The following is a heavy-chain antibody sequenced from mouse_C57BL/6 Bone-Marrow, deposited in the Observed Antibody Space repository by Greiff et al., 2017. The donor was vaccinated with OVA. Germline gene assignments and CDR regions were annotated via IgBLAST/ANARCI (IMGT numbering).Heavy chain of an antibody. CDR1: GYTFTDYY. V-gene: IGHV1-19*01. D-gene: IGHD2-4*01. CDR3: ARHYDYVASY. J-gene: IGHJ3*01. Sequence: EVQLQESGPVLVKPGASVKMSCKASGYTFTDYYMNWVKQSHGKSLEWIGVIDPYNGGTSYNQKFKGKATLTVDKSSSTAYMELNSLTSEDSAVYYCARHYDYVASYWGQGTRVTVSA. CDR2: IDPYNGGT.